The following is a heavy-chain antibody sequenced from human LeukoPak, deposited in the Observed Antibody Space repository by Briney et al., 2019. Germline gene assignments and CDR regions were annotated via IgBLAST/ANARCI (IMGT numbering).Heavy chain of an antibody. CDR3: ARADLVNWFDP. CDR1: GGSISSGDYY. CDR2: IYYSGST. Sequence: SQTLSLTCTVSGGSISSGDYYWSWISQPPGKGLEWIGYIYYSGSTYYNPSLKSRVTISVDTSKNQFSLKLSSVTAADTAVYYCARADLVNWFDPWGQGTLVTVSS. J-gene: IGHJ5*02. V-gene: IGHV4-30-4*01.